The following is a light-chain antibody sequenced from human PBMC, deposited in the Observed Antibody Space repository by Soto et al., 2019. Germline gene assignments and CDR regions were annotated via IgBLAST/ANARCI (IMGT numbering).Light chain of an antibody. V-gene: IGKV1-39*01. CDR3: EQSHSAPWT. CDR1: QSISXQ. Sequence: DIQMTQSPSSLSASVGDRVTITGGASQSISXQLSWYXXXXVXGPXLXVCAAXXLQSWVPSRFSGSGSGTDFTLTINSLLPEDFATYYCEQSHSAPWTFGQGTKVDIK. J-gene: IGKJ1*01. CDR2: AAX.